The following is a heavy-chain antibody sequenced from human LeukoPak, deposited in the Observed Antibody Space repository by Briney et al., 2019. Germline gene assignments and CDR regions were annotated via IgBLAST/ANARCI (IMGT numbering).Heavy chain of an antibody. D-gene: IGHD3-16*01. CDR1: GGSFSGYY. V-gene: IGHV4-34*01. CDR3: ARDLGGSNFDY. CDR2: INHSGST. Sequence: SETLSLTCAVYGGSFSGYYWSWIRQPPGKGLEWIGEINHSGSTNYNPSLKSRVTISVDTSKNQFSLKLSSVTAEDTAVYYCARDLGGSNFDYWGQGTLVTVSS. J-gene: IGHJ4*02.